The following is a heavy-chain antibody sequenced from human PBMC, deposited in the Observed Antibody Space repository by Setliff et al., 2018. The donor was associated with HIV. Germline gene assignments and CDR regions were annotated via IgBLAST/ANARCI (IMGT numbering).Heavy chain of an antibody. J-gene: IGHJ4*02. CDR2: IYYSGGT. V-gene: IGHV4-59*12. CDR3: ASSSPQLSGYWYYFDY. CDR1: GGSISSYY. Sequence: SETLSLTCSVSGGSISSYYWSWIRQPPGKGLEWIGYIYYSGGTYYKSSLKSRLIISLDTSKNQFSLNLRSVTAADTAVYYCASSSPQLSGYWYYFDYWGQGTLVTVSS. D-gene: IGHD3-22*01.